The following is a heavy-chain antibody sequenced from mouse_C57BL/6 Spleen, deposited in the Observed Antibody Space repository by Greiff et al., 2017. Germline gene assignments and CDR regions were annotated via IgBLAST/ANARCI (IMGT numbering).Heavy chain of an antibody. Sequence: EVKLVESGGDLVKPGGSLKLSCAASGFTFSSYGMSWVRQTPDKRLEWVATISSGGSYTYYPDSVKGRFTISRDNAKNTLYLQMSSLKSEDTAMXYCARQSDYYGSNYYGMDYWGQGTSVTVSS. CDR2: ISSGGSYT. J-gene: IGHJ4*01. CDR3: ARQSDYYGSNYYGMDY. V-gene: IGHV5-6*01. CDR1: GFTFSSYG. D-gene: IGHD1-1*01.